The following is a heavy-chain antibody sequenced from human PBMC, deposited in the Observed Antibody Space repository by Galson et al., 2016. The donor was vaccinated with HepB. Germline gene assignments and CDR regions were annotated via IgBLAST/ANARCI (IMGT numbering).Heavy chain of an antibody. Sequence: SLRLSCAASGFTVSGNYLTWVRQAPGRAPECVSIIYSGGGTYYADSVKGRFTISRDSSKNTMYLQMNSLRVEDTAVYYCERALWGQSCSSTSCVTGGLDYWGPGTLVTVSS. D-gene: IGHD2-2*01. CDR3: ERALWGQSCSSTSCVTGGLDY. CDR2: IYSGGGT. J-gene: IGHJ4*02. V-gene: IGHV3-53*01. CDR1: GFTVSGNY.